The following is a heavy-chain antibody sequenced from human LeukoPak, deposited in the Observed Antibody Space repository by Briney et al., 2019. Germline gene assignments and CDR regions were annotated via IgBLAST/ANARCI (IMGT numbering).Heavy chain of an antibody. CDR2: IIPIFGTA. D-gene: IGHD2-2*01. V-gene: IGHV1-69*05. J-gene: IGHJ3*02. CDR1: GYTFTSYG. Sequence: SVKVSCKASGYTFTSYGISWVRQAPGQGLEWMGGIIPIFGTANYAQKFHGRVTITTDESTSTAYMELSSLRSEDTAVYYCARDKYQLLRGTDAFDIWGQGTMVTVSS. CDR3: ARDKYQLLRGTDAFDI.